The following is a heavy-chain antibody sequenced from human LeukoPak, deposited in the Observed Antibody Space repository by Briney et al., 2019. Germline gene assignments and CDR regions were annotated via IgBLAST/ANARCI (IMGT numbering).Heavy chain of an antibody. CDR1: GFTFSSYW. D-gene: IGHD1-26*01. J-gene: IGHJ5*02. CDR2: INSDGTST. CDR3: TTSSGTYRFDP. Sequence: PEGSLRLSCAASGFTFSSYWMHWVRQAPGKGLVWVSRINSDGTSTSYADSVKGRFTISRDNAKNTLYLQMNSLRAEDTAVYYCTTSSGTYRFDPWGQGTLVTVSS. V-gene: IGHV3-74*01.